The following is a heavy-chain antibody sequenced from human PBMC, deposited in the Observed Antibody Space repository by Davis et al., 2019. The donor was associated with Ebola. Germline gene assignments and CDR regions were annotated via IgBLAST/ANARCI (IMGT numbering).Heavy chain of an antibody. CDR1: GGTFSSYA. V-gene: IGHV1-18*01. CDR3: ARTITMIVVVSAFDI. CDR2: ISAYNGNT. D-gene: IGHD3-22*01. Sequence: ASVKVSCKASGGTFSSYAISWVRQAPEQGLEWMGWISAYNGNTNYAQKLQGRVTMTTDTSTSTAYMELRSLRSDDTAVYYCARTITMIVVVSAFDIWGQGTMVTVSS. J-gene: IGHJ3*02.